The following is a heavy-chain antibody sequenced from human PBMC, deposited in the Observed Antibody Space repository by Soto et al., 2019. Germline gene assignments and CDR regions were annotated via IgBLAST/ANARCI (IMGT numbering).Heavy chain of an antibody. D-gene: IGHD6-19*01. CDR1: GFTFSSYS. CDR2: ISSSSSYI. Sequence: VGSLRLSCAASGFTFSSYSMNWVRQAPGKGLEWVSSISSSSSYIYYADSVKGRFTISRDNAKNSLYLQMNSLRAEDTAVYYCARDEEGSGWSQPFQHWGQGTLVTVSS. J-gene: IGHJ1*01. V-gene: IGHV3-21*01. CDR3: ARDEEGSGWSQPFQH.